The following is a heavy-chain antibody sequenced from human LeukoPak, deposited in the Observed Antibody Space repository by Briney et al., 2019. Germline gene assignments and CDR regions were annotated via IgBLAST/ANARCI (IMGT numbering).Heavy chain of an antibody. CDR3: ARDKYYYGSGTFYSSAVFDH. CDR1: GYTFINFD. J-gene: IGHJ4*02. CDR2: INPNSGDT. Sequence: ASVKVSCKASGYTFINFDVNWVRQAPGQGLEWMGRINPNSGDTENTQKFEDRVTMTRDTSTSTAYMELRGLRSGDTAVYYCARDKYYYGSGTFYSSAVFDHWGQGTLVAVSS. V-gene: IGHV1-2*06. D-gene: IGHD3-10*01.